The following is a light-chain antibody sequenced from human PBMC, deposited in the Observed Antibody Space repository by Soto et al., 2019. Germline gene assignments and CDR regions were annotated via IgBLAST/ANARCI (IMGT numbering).Light chain of an antibody. V-gene: IGKV3-15*01. CDR2: GAS. J-gene: IGKJ1*01. Sequence: EIVLTQSPGTLSVSPGERATLSCRASQSVSSKLACYQQKPGQAPRLLFYGASTGATGIPARFSGSGSETEFTLSISSLQSEDFAVYYCQQYNNWPGTFGQVTKVEIK. CDR1: QSVSSK. CDR3: QQYNNWPGT.